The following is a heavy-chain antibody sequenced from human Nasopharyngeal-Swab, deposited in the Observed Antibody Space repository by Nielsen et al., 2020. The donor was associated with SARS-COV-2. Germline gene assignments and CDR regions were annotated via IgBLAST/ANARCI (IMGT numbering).Heavy chain of an antibody. J-gene: IGHJ3*02. CDR3: ARERGSSGLDGFDI. D-gene: IGHD6-19*01. CDR2: INSLSTYI. Sequence: GESLKISCAASGFTFSAYRMNWVRQAPGKGLEWVSSINSLSTYIHYVDLVKGRFTISRDNAKSSLYLQMNSLRAEDTAVYYCARERGSSGLDGFDIWGQGTMVTVPP. V-gene: IGHV3-21*01. CDR1: GFTFSAYR.